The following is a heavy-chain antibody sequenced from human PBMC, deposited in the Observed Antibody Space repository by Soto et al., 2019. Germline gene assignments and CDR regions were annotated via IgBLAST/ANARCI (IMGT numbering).Heavy chain of an antibody. CDR2: ISGSGDNT. V-gene: IGHV3-23*01. CDR1: GFTFSSYA. CDR3: AKGGERGGSFNTRVDY. J-gene: IGHJ4*02. D-gene: IGHD1-26*01. Sequence: EVQLLESGGGLVQPGGSLRLSCAASGFTFSSYAMNWVRQAPGKGLEWVSGISGSGDNTYYADSVKGRFTISRDNSKNTLYVQMYSLRAEDMAVYYCAKGGERGGSFNTRVDYWGQGTLVTVSS.